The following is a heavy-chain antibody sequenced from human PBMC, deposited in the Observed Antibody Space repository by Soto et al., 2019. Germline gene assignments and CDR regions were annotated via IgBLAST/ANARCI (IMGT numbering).Heavy chain of an antibody. CDR2: ISGSGSTT. CDR1: GLTFSGYG. CDR3: VTRSRGLQSSPPRLDS. J-gene: IGHJ4*02. D-gene: IGHD4-4*01. Sequence: EVQLLESGGGLVQPGGSLRLSCAASGLTFSGYGMSWVRQAPGTGLEWVSAISGSGSTTYYADSVKGRFTISRDDSKNFLVLQMNSLRAEDTAVYYCVTRSRGLQSSPPRLDSWGQGTLVTVSS. V-gene: IGHV3-23*01.